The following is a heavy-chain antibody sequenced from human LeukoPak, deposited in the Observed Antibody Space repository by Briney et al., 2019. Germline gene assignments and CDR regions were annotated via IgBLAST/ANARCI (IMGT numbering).Heavy chain of an antibody. CDR1: GGSISSYY. D-gene: IGHD3-9*01. CDR3: ASGPRYLTGYYYGSDAFDI. J-gene: IGHJ3*02. CDR2: IYYSGST. V-gene: IGHV4-59*12. Sequence: KASETLSLTCTVSGGSISSYYWSWIRQPPVKGLEWIGYIYYSGSTNYNPSLKSRVTMSVDTSKNQFSLKLSSVTAADTAVYYCASGPRYLTGYYYGSDAFDIWGQGTMVTVSS.